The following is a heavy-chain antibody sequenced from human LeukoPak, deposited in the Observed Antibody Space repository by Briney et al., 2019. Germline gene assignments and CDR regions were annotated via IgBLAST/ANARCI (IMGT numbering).Heavy chain of an antibody. Sequence: SETLSLTCTVSGYSITRSYNWGWIRQSPGKGLEWIASISHAGDTYYNPSLKSRVTISVDTSKNQFSLKLSSVTAADTAVYYCARGGGFRYSSSSWNYFDYWGQGALVTVSS. CDR1: GYSITRSYN. CDR3: ARGGGFRYSSSSWNYFDY. CDR2: ISHAGDT. J-gene: IGHJ4*02. D-gene: IGHD6-6*01. V-gene: IGHV4-38-2*02.